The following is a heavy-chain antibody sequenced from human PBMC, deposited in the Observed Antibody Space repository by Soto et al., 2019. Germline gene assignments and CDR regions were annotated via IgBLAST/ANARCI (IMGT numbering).Heavy chain of an antibody. CDR2: INHSGST. Sequence: PSETLSLTCAVYGGSFSGYYWSWIRQPPGKGLEWIGEINHSGSTNYNPSLKSRVTISVDTSKNQFSLKPSSVTAADTAVYYCARHYYGSGSYYGYYYYYGMDVWGQGTTVTVS. J-gene: IGHJ6*02. CDR1: GGSFSGYY. V-gene: IGHV4-34*01. D-gene: IGHD3-10*01. CDR3: ARHYYGSGSYYGYYYYYGMDV.